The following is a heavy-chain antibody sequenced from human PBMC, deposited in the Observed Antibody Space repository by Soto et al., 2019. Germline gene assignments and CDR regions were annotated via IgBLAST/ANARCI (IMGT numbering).Heavy chain of an antibody. Sequence: QVQLVQSGAEVKKPGASVKVSCKASGYTFTSYAMHWVRQAPGQRLEWMGWINAGNGNTKYSQKFQGRVTITRDTSASTAYMELSSLRSEDTAVYYCARDRSEGEWEPAYFDYWGQGTLVTVSS. V-gene: IGHV1-3*01. CDR1: GYTFTSYA. CDR3: ARDRSEGEWEPAYFDY. D-gene: IGHD1-26*01. CDR2: INAGNGNT. J-gene: IGHJ4*02.